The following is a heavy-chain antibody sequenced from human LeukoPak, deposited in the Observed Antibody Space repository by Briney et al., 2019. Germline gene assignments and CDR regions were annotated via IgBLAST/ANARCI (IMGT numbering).Heavy chain of an antibody. Sequence: SETLSLTCAVYGGSFSGYYWSWIRQPPGKGLEWIGEINHSGSTNYNPSLKSRVTISVDTSKNQFSLKLSSVTAADTAVYYCARGYSYARSIDHWGQGTLVTVSS. CDR1: GGSFSGYY. J-gene: IGHJ4*02. V-gene: IGHV4-34*01. CDR3: ARGYSYARSIDH. D-gene: IGHD5-18*01. CDR2: INHSGST.